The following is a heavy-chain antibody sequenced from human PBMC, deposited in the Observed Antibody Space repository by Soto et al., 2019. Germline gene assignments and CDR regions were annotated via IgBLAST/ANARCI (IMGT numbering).Heavy chain of an antibody. Sequence: ETLSLTCSVSGGSIIGYYWIWIRQTPGKGLEWIGYIYYTGSTKYNPSLKNRVTISLDMSKNQLSLNLRSVTAADTAVYYCAREVRALDIWGQGTVVTVSS. CDR2: IYYTGST. CDR1: GGSIIGYY. D-gene: IGHD3-10*01. J-gene: IGHJ3*02. V-gene: IGHV4-59*01. CDR3: AREVRALDI.